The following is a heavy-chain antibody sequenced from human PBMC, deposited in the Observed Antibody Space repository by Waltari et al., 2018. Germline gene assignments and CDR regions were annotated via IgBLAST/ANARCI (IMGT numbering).Heavy chain of an antibody. Sequence: QVQLVQSGAEVKKPGSSVKVSCKASGGTFSSYAISWVRQAPGQGLEWMGGIIPIFGTANYAQKFQGRVTITTDESTSTAYMELSSLRSEDTAVYYCASPRGVQQLGYYYYMDVWGKGTTVTVSS. CDR1: GGTFSSYA. D-gene: IGHD6-6*01. CDR2: IIPIFGTA. CDR3: ASPRGVQQLGYYYYMDV. V-gene: IGHV1-69*05. J-gene: IGHJ6*03.